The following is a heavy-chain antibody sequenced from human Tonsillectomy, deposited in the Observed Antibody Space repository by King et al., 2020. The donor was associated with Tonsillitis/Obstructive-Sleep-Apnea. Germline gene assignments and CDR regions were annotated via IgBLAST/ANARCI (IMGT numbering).Heavy chain of an antibody. CDR3: ATSGLVNHFDY. V-gene: IGHV4-39*01. Sequence: LPLQESGPGLVKPSETLSLTYTVSGGSISSSSYYWGWIRQPPGKGLEWIGSIYYSGSTYYNPSLKSRVTISVDTSKNQFSLKLSSVTAADTAVYYCATSGLVNHFDYWGQGTLVTVSS. J-gene: IGHJ4*02. CDR2: IYYSGST. D-gene: IGHD3/OR15-3a*01. CDR1: GGSISSSSYY.